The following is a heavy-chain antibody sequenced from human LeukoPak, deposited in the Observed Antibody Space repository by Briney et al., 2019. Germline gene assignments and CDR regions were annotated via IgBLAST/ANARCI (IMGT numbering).Heavy chain of an antibody. CDR3: APRRRAPENWFDP. Sequence: SGPTLVKPTQTLTLTCTFSGFSLSTSGVGVGWIRQPPGKGLEWIGEINHSGSTNYNPSLKSRVTISVDTSKNQFSLKLSSVTAADTAVYYCAPRRRAPENWFDPWGQGTLVTVSS. CDR2: INHSGST. CDR1: GFSLSTSGVG. J-gene: IGHJ5*02. V-gene: IGHV4-39*07.